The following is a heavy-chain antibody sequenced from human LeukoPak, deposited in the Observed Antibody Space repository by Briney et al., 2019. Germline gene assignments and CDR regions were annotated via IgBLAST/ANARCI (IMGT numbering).Heavy chain of an antibody. V-gene: IGHV3-30*14. CDR3: AKEKRNLRGAKDAFDI. CDR2: ISYDGSNK. D-gene: IGHD1-26*01. J-gene: IGHJ3*02. Sequence: PGRSLRLSCAGSGFTVRSYAMDWVRQAPGQGLEWVAVISYDGSNKDYADSVKGRFTISRDNSKNTLDLQMNSLRAEDTTTYYCAKEKRNLRGAKDAFDIWGQGTMVTVSS. CDR1: GFTVRSYA.